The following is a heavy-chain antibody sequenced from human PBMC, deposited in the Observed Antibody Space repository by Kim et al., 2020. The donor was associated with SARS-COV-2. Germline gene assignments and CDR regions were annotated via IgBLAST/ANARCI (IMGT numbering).Heavy chain of an antibody. D-gene: IGHD2-15*01. CDR2: VTT. J-gene: IGHJ6*02. CDR3: TTVVGGMDV. Sequence: VTTDYAAPVKGRFTISKDDSKNTLYLQMNSLKPEDTAVYYCTTVVGGMDVWGQGTTVTVSS. V-gene: IGHV3-15*01.